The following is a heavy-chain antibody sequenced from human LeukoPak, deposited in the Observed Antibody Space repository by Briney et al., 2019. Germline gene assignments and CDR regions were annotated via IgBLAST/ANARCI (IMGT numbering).Heavy chain of an antibody. CDR3: ARPAGEWLRSIYYFDY. CDR1: GGSISSSSYY. D-gene: IGHD5-12*01. V-gene: IGHV4-39*01. Sequence: SETLSLTCTVSGGSISSSSYYWGWIRQPPGKGLEWIGSIYYSGSTYYNPSLKSRVTISVDTSKNQFSLKLSSVTAADTAVYYCARPAGEWLRSIYYFDYWGQGTLVTVSS. J-gene: IGHJ4*02. CDR2: IYYSGST.